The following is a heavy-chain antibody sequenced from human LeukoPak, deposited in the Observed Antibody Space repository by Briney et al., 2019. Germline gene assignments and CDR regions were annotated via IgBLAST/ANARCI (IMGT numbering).Heavy chain of an antibody. CDR1: GFTFSSYW. J-gene: IGHJ4*02. CDR3: ARDTITTPGSTSLDY. V-gene: IGHV3-7*01. Sequence: GGSLRLSCAASGFTFSSYWMTWVRQAPGKGLEWVGNIKRDGSEKYYVDSVKGRFTISRDNAKNSLYLQMNSLRADDTAMYYCARDTITTPGSTSLDYWGQGTLVTVPS. D-gene: IGHD6-13*01. CDR2: IKRDGSEK.